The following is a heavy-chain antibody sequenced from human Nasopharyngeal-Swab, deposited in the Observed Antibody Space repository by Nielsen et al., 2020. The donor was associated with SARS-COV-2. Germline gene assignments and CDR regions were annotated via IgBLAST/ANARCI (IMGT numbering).Heavy chain of an antibody. CDR2: IIPIFGTS. CDR3: ARMHCGGDCYSRGEDAFDL. D-gene: IGHD2-21*02. V-gene: IGHV1-69*13. CDR1: GGTYSIYA. J-gene: IGHJ3*01. Sequence: SVKVSCKASGGTYSIYAISWVRQAPGHGPEWMGGIIPIFGTSSYAQKFQGRVTITADEFTSTAYMELSSLRSVDTAVYYCARMHCGGDCYSRGEDAFDLWGQGTLVTVSS.